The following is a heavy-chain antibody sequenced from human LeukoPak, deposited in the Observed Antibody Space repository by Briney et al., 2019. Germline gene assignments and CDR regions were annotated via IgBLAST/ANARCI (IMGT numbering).Heavy chain of an antibody. V-gene: IGHV4-59*12. Sequence: SETLSLTCTVSGGSISSYYWSWIRQPPGKGLEWIGYIYYSGSTNCNPSLKSRVTISVDTSKNQFSLKLSSVTAADTAVYYCARGRIAARPRFDYWGQGTLVTVSS. CDR1: GGSISSYY. CDR3: ARGRIAARPRFDY. D-gene: IGHD6-6*01. CDR2: IYYSGST. J-gene: IGHJ4*02.